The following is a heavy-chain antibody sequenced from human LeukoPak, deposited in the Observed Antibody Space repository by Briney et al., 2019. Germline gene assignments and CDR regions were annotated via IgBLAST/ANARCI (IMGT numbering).Heavy chain of an antibody. J-gene: IGHJ4*02. V-gene: IGHV1-69*13. CDR3: ARDYPTSLITYYFDY. CDR1: GGTFSSYA. Sequence: GASVKVSCKASGGTFSSYAISWVRQAPGQGLEWMGGIIPIFGTANYAQKFQGRVTITADESTSTAYMELSSLRAEDTAVYYCARDYPTSLITYYFDYWGQGTLVTVSS. CDR2: IIPIFGTA. D-gene: IGHD3-16*01.